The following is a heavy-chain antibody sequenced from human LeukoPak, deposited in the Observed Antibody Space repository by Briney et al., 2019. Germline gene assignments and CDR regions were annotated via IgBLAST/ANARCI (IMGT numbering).Heavy chain of an antibody. D-gene: IGHD7-27*01. CDR2: ISGSGGST. CDR3: AKDDVPSNWGALGLFDY. CDR1: GFTFSTYA. Sequence: GGFLRLSCTASGFTFSTYAMNWVRQAPGKGLEWVSAISGSGGSTYYADSVKGRFTISRDNSKKMLYLQMNSLRAEDTAVYYCAKDDVPSNWGALGLFDYWGQGTLVTVSS. J-gene: IGHJ4*02. V-gene: IGHV3-23*01.